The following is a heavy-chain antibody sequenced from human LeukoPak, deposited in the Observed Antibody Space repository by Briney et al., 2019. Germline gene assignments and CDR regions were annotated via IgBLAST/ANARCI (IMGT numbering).Heavy chain of an antibody. CDR2: INPDGTEK. J-gene: IGHJ4*02. D-gene: IGHD6-19*01. CDR1: GFSFSNPW. Sequence: GGSLRLSCAASGFSFSNPWMIWVRQAPGKGLEWVATINPDGTEKRYVDSVKGRFTISRDNGKNSLYLQMSSLRAEDTAVYYCVRDDRGIAVGSRDHGAQGTLVTVSS. CDR3: VRDDRGIAVGSRDH. V-gene: IGHV3-7*03.